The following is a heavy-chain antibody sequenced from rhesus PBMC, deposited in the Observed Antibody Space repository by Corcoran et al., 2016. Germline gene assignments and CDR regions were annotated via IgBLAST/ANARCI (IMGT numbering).Heavy chain of an antibody. J-gene: IGHJ4*01. V-gene: IGHV3-132*01. Sequence: VEQLVESGGALVQPGASLRLSCAASGFTFSSYNMPWVRQAPGKGVEWVTGISIGGITYYPDSVEGRFTISRDNAKNSLYLQMNSLTSEDTALYYCVRDRAVAGLDCWGQGALVTVSS. CDR2: ISIGGIT. CDR1: GFTFSSYN. CDR3: VRDRAVAGLDC. D-gene: IGHD6-37*01.